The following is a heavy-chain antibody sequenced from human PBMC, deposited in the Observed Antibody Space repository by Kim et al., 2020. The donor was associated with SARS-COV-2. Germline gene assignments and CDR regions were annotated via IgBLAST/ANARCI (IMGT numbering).Heavy chain of an antibody. CDR1: GFTFSSYA. CDR2: ISSNGGST. CDR3: VQRGVTMVRGVMGTPTDY. J-gene: IGHJ4*01. V-gene: IGHV3-64D*09. Sequence: GGSLRPSCSASGFTFSSYAMHWVRQAPGKGLEYVSAISSNGGSTYYADSVKGRFTISRDNSKNTLYLQMSSLRAEDTAVYYCVQRGVTMVRGVMGTPTDYWGQGTLVTVSS. D-gene: IGHD3-10*01.